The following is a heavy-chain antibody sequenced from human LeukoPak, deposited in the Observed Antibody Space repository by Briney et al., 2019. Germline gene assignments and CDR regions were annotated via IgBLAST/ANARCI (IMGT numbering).Heavy chain of an antibody. Sequence: ASVKVSCKASGYAFTGYAMNWVRQAPGQGLEWMGIINPSGGSTSYAQKFQGRVTMTRDTSTSTVYMELSSLRSEDTAVYYCARDTGFDYWGQGTLVTVSS. CDR1: GYAFTGYA. CDR2: INPSGGST. CDR3: ARDTGFDY. D-gene: IGHD1-14*01. V-gene: IGHV1-46*01. J-gene: IGHJ4*02.